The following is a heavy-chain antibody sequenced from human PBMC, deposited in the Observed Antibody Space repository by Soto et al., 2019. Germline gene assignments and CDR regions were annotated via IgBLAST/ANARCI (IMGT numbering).Heavy chain of an antibody. CDR3: ARGGYSNYYLRKFYFDS. CDR1: GGSISSEDYY. D-gene: IGHD4-4*01. J-gene: IGHJ4*02. CDR2: IYYSGIT. V-gene: IGHV4-30-4*01. Sequence: PSETLSLTCTVSGGSISSEDYYWSWIRQPPGKGLEWIGYIYYSGITYYKPSLKSRISISVDTSQSQFSLRLSSVTAADTAVYYCARGGYSNYYLRKFYFDSWGQGALVTVS.